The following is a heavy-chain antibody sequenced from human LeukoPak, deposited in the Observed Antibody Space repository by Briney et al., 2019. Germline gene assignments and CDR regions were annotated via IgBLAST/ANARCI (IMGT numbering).Heavy chain of an antibody. CDR1: GFTFGDYY. Sequence: GGSLRLSCAASGFTFGDYYMTWIRQAPGKGLEWVSYISSSRSTIYYADSVKGRFTISRDNAKNSLYLQMNSLIAEDTAVYFCARRAYYSYYMDVWGKGTTVTVSS. J-gene: IGHJ6*03. CDR2: ISSSRSTI. V-gene: IGHV3-11*04. CDR3: ARRAYYSYYMDV.